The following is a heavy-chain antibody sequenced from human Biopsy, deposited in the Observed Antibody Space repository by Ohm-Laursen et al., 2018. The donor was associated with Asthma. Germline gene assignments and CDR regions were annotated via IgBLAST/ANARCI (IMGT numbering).Heavy chain of an antibody. J-gene: IGHJ4*02. Sequence: SVKLSCKSLVGTFNTYVIGWVRQAPGQGLEWMGGINSVFGTTTYPQKFQDRVTFTADDSPSTVYMELSSLRSEDTAVYYCARKAGSCISRTCYSLDFWGQGTLVTVSS. CDR1: VGTFNTYV. D-gene: IGHD2-2*01. V-gene: IGHV1-69*13. CDR2: INSVFGTT. CDR3: ARKAGSCISRTCYSLDF.